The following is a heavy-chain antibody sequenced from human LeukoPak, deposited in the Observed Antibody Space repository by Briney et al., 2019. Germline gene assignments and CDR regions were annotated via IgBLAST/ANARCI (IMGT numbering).Heavy chain of an antibody. D-gene: IGHD6-13*01. CDR2: ISSSGSTI. Sequence: GGSLRLSCAASGFTFSDYYMGWIRQAPGKGLEWVSYISSSGSTIYYADSVKGRFTISRDNAKNSLYLQMNTLRAEDTAVYYCAKDILAAGLFFDYWGQGTLVTVSS. J-gene: IGHJ4*02. CDR3: AKDILAAGLFFDY. CDR1: GFTFSDYY. V-gene: IGHV3-11*01.